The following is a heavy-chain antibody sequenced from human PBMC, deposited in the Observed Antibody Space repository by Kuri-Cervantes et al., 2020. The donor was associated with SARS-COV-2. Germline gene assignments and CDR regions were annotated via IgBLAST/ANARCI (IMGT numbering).Heavy chain of an antibody. CDR2: IRYDGSNK. V-gene: IGHV3-30*02. D-gene: IGHD6-19*01. J-gene: IGHJ4*02. Sequence: GGSLRLSCAASGFTFSSYGMHWVRQAPGKGLEWVAFIRYDGSNKYYADSVKGRFTISRDNAKNTLYLQMNSLRAEDTAVHYCARPLMAGPHYFDFWGQGTLVTVSS. CDR3: ARPLMAGPHYFDF. CDR1: GFTFSSYG.